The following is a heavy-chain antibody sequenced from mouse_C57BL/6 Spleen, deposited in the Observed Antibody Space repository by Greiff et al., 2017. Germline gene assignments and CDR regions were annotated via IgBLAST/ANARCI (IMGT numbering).Heavy chain of an antibody. CDR3: ARAPGSSYGYFDV. V-gene: IGHV1-26*01. Sequence: VPLQQSGPELVKPGASVKISCKASGYTFTDYYMNWVKQSHGKSLEWIGDINTNNGGTSYNQKLKGKATLTVDKSSSTAYMELRSLISEDSAVYYCARAPGSSYGYFDVGGTGTTVTVAS. CDR2: INTNNGGT. J-gene: IGHJ1*03. CDR1: GYTFTDYY. D-gene: IGHD1-1*01.